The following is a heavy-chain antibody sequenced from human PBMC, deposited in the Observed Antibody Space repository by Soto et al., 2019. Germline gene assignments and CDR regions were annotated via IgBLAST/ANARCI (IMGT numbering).Heavy chain of an antibody. V-gene: IGHV3-15*01. D-gene: IGHD3-9*01. CDR1: GFTFSNAW. J-gene: IGHJ3*02. CDR2: IKSKTDGGTT. CDR3: TTDGAILTGDAFDI. Sequence: GGSLRLSCAASGFTFSNAWMSWVRQAPGKGLEWVGRIKSKTDGGTTDYAAPVKGRFTISRDDSKNTLYLQMNSLKTEDTAVYYCTTDGAILTGDAFDIWGQGTMVTVSS.